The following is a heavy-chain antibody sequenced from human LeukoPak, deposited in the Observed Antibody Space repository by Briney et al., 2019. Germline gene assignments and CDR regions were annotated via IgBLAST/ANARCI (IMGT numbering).Heavy chain of an antibody. CDR1: GGSISSGGYY. Sequence: PSETLSLTCTVSGGSISSGGYYWSWIRQHPGKGLEWIGYIYYSGSTYYNPSLKSRVTISVDTSKNQFSLKLSSVTAADTAVYYCARGRRGPKRDSYYFDYWGQGTLVTVSS. J-gene: IGHJ4*02. D-gene: IGHD4-11*01. CDR2: IYYSGST. CDR3: ARGRRGPKRDSYYFDY. V-gene: IGHV4-31*03.